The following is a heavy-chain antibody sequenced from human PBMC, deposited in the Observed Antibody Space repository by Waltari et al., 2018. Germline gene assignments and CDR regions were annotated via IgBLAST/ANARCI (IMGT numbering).Heavy chain of an antibody. D-gene: IGHD2-15*01. Sequence: QAPLVQSGTEVKRTGPSVRVPCKASGATFSTTSISLVRQAPGQGLEWMGRISPVLGSVKSAEKFQGRVTLSADASSTTVYMELSSLRSEDTAVYYCARTVTLFAGVVQGYYFDYWGQGTLVTVSS. V-gene: IGHV1-69*08. CDR3: ARTVTLFAGVVQGYYFDY. J-gene: IGHJ4*02. CDR1: GATFSTTS. CDR2: ISPVLGSV.